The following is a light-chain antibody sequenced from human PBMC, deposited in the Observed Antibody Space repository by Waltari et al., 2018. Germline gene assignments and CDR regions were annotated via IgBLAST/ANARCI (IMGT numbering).Light chain of an antibody. Sequence: QAALTQPASVSGSPGQAITTPCPGASSVCGGYKLISWYQQHPGRAPKLLVYEGSKRPSGVSSRFSGAKSGNTASLTISGLQAEDEANYYCCSFASPNTVIFGGGTKLTVL. J-gene: IGLJ2*01. CDR2: EGS. CDR3: CSFASPNTVI. CDR1: SSVCGGYKL. V-gene: IGLV2-23*03.